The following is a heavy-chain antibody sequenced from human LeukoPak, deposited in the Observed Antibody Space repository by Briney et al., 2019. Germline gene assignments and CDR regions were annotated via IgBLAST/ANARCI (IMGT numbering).Heavy chain of an antibody. CDR1: GFTFSSYA. CDR2: ISGSGGST. J-gene: IGHJ6*02. Sequence: GGSLRHSCAASGFTFSSYAMSWVRQAPGKGLEWVSGISGSGGSTYYTDSVKGRFTISRDNSKNTLYLQMNSLRAEDTAVYYCAKDSYGMDVWGQGTMVTVSS. CDR3: AKDSYGMDV. V-gene: IGHV3-23*01.